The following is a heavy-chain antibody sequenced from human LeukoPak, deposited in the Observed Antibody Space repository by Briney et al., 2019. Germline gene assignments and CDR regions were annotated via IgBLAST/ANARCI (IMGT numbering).Heavy chain of an antibody. J-gene: IGHJ4*02. Sequence: GGSLRLSCAASGFTFSNYAMHWVRQAPGRGLEYVSAISSNGGSTDYANSVKGRFTISRDNSKNTLYLQMGNLRAEDMAVYYCARDVTLFGQGPFDYWGQGTLVTVSS. D-gene: IGHD3-3*01. CDR1: GFTFSNYA. CDR3: ARDVTLFGQGPFDY. V-gene: IGHV3-64*01. CDR2: ISSNGGST.